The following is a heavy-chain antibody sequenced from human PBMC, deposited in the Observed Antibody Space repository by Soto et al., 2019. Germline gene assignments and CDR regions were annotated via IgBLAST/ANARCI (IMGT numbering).Heavy chain of an antibody. Sequence: ASVKVSCKASGYTFTSYGISWVRQAPGQGLEWMGWISAYNGNTNYAQKLQGRVTMTTDTSTSTAYMELRGLRSDDTAVYYCARAYGYSYHYYYYGMDVWGQGTTVTVS. V-gene: IGHV1-18*04. J-gene: IGHJ6*02. CDR3: ARAYGYSYHYYYYGMDV. CDR2: ISAYNGNT. CDR1: GYTFTSYG. D-gene: IGHD5-18*01.